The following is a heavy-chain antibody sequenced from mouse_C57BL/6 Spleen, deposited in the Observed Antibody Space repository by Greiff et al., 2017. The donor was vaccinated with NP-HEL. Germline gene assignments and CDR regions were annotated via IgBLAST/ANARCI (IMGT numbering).Heavy chain of an antibody. Sequence: VQLQQPGAELVKPGASVKLSCKASGYTFTSYWMQWVKQRPGQGLEWIGEIDPSDSYTNYNQKFKGKATLTVDTSSSTAYMQLSSLTSEDSAVYYCARRDDGYPDYWGQGTTLTVSS. CDR2: IDPSDSYT. J-gene: IGHJ2*01. CDR3: ARRDDGYPDY. D-gene: IGHD2-3*01. V-gene: IGHV1-50*01. CDR1: GYTFTSYW.